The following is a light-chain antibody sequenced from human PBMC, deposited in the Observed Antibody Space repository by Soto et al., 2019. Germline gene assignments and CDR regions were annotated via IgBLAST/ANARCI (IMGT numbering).Light chain of an antibody. Sequence: QSVLTQPASVSGSPGQAITVSCSGTSSDIGAHNFVSWYQQHPGKAPKLIIYEVINRPSGVSDRFSGSKSGNTASLTISGLQSEDEADYYCNSYTTSNTFLFGSGTKVTVL. CDR3: NSYTTSNTFL. CDR2: EVI. CDR1: SSDIGAHNF. J-gene: IGLJ1*01. V-gene: IGLV2-14*03.